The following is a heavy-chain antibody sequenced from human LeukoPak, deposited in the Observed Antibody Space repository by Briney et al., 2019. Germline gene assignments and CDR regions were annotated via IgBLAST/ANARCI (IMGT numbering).Heavy chain of an antibody. J-gene: IGHJ4*02. D-gene: IGHD1-26*01. CDR1: GGSISSSTYY. CDR3: ARHWDVAYYFDY. Sequence: SETLSLTCTVSGGSISSSTYYWGWIRQPPGKGLEWIGSIYYSGSTYYNPSLKSRVTISVDTSKNQFSLKLSSVTAADTAVYYCARHWDVAYYFDYWGQGTLVTVSS. CDR2: IYYSGST. V-gene: IGHV4-39*01.